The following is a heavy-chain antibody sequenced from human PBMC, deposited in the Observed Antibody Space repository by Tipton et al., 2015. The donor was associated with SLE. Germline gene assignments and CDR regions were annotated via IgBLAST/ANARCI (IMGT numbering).Heavy chain of an antibody. J-gene: IGHJ3*02. Sequence: SLRLSCAASGFTFSSYGMHWVRQAPGKGLEWVAVIWYDGSKKYYADSVKGRFTISRDNSKNTLYLQMNSLRPEDTAVYFCARGASALDIWGQGTMVTVSS. V-gene: IGHV3-33*08. CDR1: GFTFSSYG. CDR2: IWYDGSKK. CDR3: ARGASALDI. D-gene: IGHD5-12*01.